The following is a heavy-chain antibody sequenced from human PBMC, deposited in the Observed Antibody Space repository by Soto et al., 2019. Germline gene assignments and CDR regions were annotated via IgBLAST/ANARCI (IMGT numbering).Heavy chain of an antibody. CDR1: GYTLTELS. CDR3: ARDGSSGSYYDY. CDR2: IIPIFGTA. J-gene: IGHJ4*02. V-gene: IGHV1-69*06. D-gene: IGHD1-26*01. Sequence: ASVKVSCKVSGYTLTELSMHWVRQAPGKGLEWMGGIIPIFGTANYAQKFQGRVTITADKSTSTAYMELSSLRSEDTAVYYCARDGSSGSYYDYWGQGTLVTVSS.